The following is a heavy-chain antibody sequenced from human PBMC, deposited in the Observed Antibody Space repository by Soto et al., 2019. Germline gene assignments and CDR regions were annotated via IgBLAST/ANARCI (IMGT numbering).Heavy chain of an antibody. CDR2: INSDGSST. D-gene: IGHD2-15*01. J-gene: IGHJ4*02. CDR3: VRTSLVVAAATREDY. V-gene: IGHV3-74*01. CDR1: GFTFSSYW. Sequence: EMQLVESGGGLVQPGGSLRLSCAASGFTFSSYWMHWVRQAPGKGLVWVSRINSDGSSTSYADSVKGRFTISRDNAKNTLYLQMNRLRAEDTAVYYCVRTSLVVAAATREDYWGQGTLVTVSS.